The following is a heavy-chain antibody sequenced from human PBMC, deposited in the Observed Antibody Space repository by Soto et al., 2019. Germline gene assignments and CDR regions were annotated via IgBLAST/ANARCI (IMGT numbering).Heavy chain of an antibody. CDR2: IYHSGST. CDR3: ARTPDI. CDR1: GGSIRSGGYS. Sequence: PSETLSLTCAVSGGSIRSGGYSWSWIRQPPGKGLEWIGYIYHSGSTYYNTSLKSRVTISVDRSKNLFSLKLSSVTAADTAVYYCARTPDIWGQGTMVT. J-gene: IGHJ3*02. V-gene: IGHV4-30-2*01.